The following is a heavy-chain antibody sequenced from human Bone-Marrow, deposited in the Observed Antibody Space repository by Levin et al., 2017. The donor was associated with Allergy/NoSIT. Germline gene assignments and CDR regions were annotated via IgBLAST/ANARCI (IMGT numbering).Heavy chain of an antibody. Sequence: SQTLSLPCAVSGGSISNTTCHWVWIRQPPGQGLEWIGNIYYSGSAHYTPSLKSRVTISVDTSKNQFSLKMTSVTATDTAVYYCARQHCSSTRCSTGWGGWFDPWGQGILVTVSS. V-gene: IGHV4-39*01. D-gene: IGHD2-2*01. J-gene: IGHJ5*02. CDR1: GGSISNTTCH. CDR3: ARQHCSSTRCSTGWGGWFDP. CDR2: IYYSGSA.